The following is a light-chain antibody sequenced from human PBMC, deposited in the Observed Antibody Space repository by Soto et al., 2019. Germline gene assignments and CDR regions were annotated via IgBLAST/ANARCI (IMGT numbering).Light chain of an antibody. J-gene: IGLJ1*01. Sequence: QSVLTQPASVSGSPGQSITISCTGTSGEIGSYNRVSCYQQHPGKAPKLIIYEVTDRPSGVSNRFSGSKSGNTASLTISGLQAEDEAEYYCSSYTNINTRACVFGTGTKVTVL. CDR3: SSYTNINTRACV. CDR1: SGEIGSYNR. V-gene: IGLV2-14*01. CDR2: EVT.